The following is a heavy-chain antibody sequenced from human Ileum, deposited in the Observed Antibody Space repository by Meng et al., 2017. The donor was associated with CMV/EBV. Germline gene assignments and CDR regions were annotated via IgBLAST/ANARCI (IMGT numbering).Heavy chain of an antibody. D-gene: IGHD3-16*01. CDR3: ARGWGWFDP. CDR1: GGSGSRGNYF. V-gene: IGHV4-61*01. J-gene: IGHJ5*02. CDR2: IYYSGTT. Sequence: SLACTVSGGSGSRGNYFWSWLRQPPGKGLEWIGYIYYSGTTSYNPSLKSRVTISIDTSNNELSLKLNSVTVADTAVYYCARGWGWFDPWGQGTLVTVSS.